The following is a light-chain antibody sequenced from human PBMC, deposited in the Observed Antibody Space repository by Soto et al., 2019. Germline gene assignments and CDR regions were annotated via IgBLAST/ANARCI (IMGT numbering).Light chain of an antibody. CDR1: QSVSSSY. V-gene: IGKV3-20*01. CDR3: QQYGNSPFT. J-gene: IGKJ2*01. CDR2: CAS. Sequence: ELVLTQSPGTLSLSPGERATLSCSARQSVSSSYLAWYQQKPGQAPRLLLYCASSSATGIPDRFSGSGSGTDFTLTISRLEPEDCAVYYCQQYGNSPFTFGHGTKLEIK.